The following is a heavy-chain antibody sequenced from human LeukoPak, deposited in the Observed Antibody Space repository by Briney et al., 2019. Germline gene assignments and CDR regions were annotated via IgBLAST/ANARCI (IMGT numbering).Heavy chain of an antibody. D-gene: IGHD6-6*01. CDR3: AREVRYSSSMLDWFDP. CDR2: IYTSGST. Sequence: KPSETLSFTGTASGGSISTGSYSWSWIRQPTGKGLEWIASIYTSGSTNYNPSLKSRVTISVDTSKNQFSLKLSSVTAADTAVYYCAREVRYSSSMLDWFDPWGQGTLVTVSS. J-gene: IGHJ5*02. V-gene: IGHV4-61*02. CDR1: GGSISTGSYS.